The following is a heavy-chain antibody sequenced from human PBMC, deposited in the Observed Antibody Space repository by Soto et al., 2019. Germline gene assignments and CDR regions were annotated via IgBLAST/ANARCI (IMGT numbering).Heavy chain of an antibody. CDR1: GFTFSSYG. Sequence: GGSLRLSCAASGFTFSSYGMHWVRQAPGKGLEWVAVISYDGSNKYYADSVKGRFTISRDNSKNTLYLQMNSLRAEDTAVYYCAKETRYYDFWSGLGAFDIWGQGTMVTVSS. J-gene: IGHJ3*02. CDR2: ISYDGSNK. V-gene: IGHV3-30*18. CDR3: AKETRYYDFWSGLGAFDI. D-gene: IGHD3-3*01.